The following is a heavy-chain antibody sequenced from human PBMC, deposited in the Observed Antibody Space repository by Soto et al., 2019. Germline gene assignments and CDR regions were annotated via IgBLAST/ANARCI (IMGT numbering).Heavy chain of an antibody. CDR2: IYYSGST. D-gene: IGHD6-6*01. J-gene: IGHJ5*02. CDR1: GGSISSYY. Sequence: QVQLQESRQGLVKPSETLSLTCTVSGGSISSYYWIWIRQPPGKGLEWIGYIYYSGSTNYNPSLKSRVTISVDTSKNQFSLKLSYVTDEDTAVYYCERGYSSSYNWFDPWGQGTLVTVYS. V-gene: IGHV4-59*01. CDR3: ERGYSSSYNWFDP.